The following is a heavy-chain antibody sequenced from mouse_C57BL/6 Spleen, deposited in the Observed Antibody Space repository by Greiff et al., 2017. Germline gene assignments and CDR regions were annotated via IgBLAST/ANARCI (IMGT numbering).Heavy chain of an antibody. J-gene: IGHJ2*01. D-gene: IGHD4-1*01. CDR2: IYPGDGDT. Sequence: QVQLKESGAELVKPGASVKISCKASGYAFSSYWMNWVKQRPGKGLEWIGQIYPGDGDTNHNGKFKGKATLTADKSSSTAYMQLSSLTSEDSAVYFCATGTGTGYYFDYWGQGTTLTVSS. CDR1: GYAFSSYW. V-gene: IGHV1-80*01. CDR3: ATGTGTGYYFDY.